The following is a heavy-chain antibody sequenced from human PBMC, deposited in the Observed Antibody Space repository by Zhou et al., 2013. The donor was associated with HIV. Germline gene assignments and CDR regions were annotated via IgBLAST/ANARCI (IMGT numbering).Heavy chain of an antibody. Sequence: QVQLVQSGAEVKKPGSSVKVSCKASGGSFSNSAITWVRQAPGQGLECVGRIIPIFGTANYAQKFQGRVTITTDESTSTAYMELSSLRSEDTAVYYCARVSEPYYMDVWGKGTTVTVSS. CDR1: GGSFSNSA. CDR2: IIPIFGTA. J-gene: IGHJ6*03. V-gene: IGHV1-69*05. D-gene: IGHD3-3*02. CDR3: ARVSEPYYMDV.